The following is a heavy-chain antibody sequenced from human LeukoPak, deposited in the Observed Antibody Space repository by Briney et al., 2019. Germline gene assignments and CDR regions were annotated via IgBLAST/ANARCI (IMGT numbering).Heavy chain of an antibody. J-gene: IGHJ4*02. V-gene: IGHV3-23*01. CDR2: ISDTGNT. Sequence: GGSLRLSCAASGFTFSSYSMNWVRQAPGKGLEWVSAISDTGNTYHADSVMGRFTISRDSSKNTLFLQMNRLRPEDAAVYYCAKAPVTTCRGAFCYPFDYWGLGTLVTVSS. CDR3: AKAPVTTCRGAFCYPFDY. CDR1: GFTFSSYS. D-gene: IGHD2-15*01.